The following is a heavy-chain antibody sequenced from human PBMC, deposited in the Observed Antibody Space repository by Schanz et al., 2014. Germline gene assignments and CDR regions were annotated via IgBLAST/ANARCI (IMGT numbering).Heavy chain of an antibody. D-gene: IGHD2-2*01. CDR3: AKRCRSTSCSNGAFDI. J-gene: IGHJ3*02. V-gene: IGHV3-53*01. Sequence: EVQLVESGGGLIQPGGSLRLSCVASGFTVSSNYMSWVRQAPGKGLEWVSVIYSDGRTYYRDSVKGRFTISRDNSKNTLYLQMKSLTAADTAMYYCAKRCRSTSCSNGAFDIWGQGTMVTVSS. CDR1: GFTVSSNY. CDR2: IYSDGRT.